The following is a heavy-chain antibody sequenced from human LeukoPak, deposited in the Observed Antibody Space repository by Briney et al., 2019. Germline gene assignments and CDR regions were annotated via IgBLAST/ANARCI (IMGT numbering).Heavy chain of an antibody. V-gene: IGHV3-23*01. Sequence: GGSLRLSCAASGFTFSSYAMSWVRQAPGKGLEWVSPISGSGGSTYYADSVKGRFTISRDNTKNTLYLQMNSLRAEDTAVYYCAKVPMDTAMVLYYFDYWGQGTLVTVSS. D-gene: IGHD5-18*01. J-gene: IGHJ4*02. CDR3: AKVPMDTAMVLYYFDY. CDR2: ISGSGGST. CDR1: GFTFSSYA.